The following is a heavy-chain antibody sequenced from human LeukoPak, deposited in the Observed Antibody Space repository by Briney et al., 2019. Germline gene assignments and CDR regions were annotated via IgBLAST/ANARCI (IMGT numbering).Heavy chain of an antibody. Sequence: GGSLRLSCAASGFTVSSNYVSWVRQAPGMGLEWVSVIFSDGSTYYADSVKGRFTISRDNSKNTLYLQMNNLSAEDTAVYYCARVMTAITNWFDPWGQGTLVTVSS. V-gene: IGHV3-66*01. CDR3: ARVMTAITNWFDP. D-gene: IGHD2-21*02. CDR2: IFSDGST. CDR1: GFTVSSNY. J-gene: IGHJ5*02.